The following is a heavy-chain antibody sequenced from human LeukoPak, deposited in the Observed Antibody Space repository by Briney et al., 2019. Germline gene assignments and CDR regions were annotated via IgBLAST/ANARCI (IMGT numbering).Heavy chain of an antibody. Sequence: ASVKVSCKASGYSLTSHAIHWARQAPGQRLEWMGWINTGNGNTKYSQKFQGRVTITRDTSANTAYMELSSLRSEDTAVYYCARERGGTYYDYWGQGTPVTVSS. J-gene: IGHJ4*02. CDR3: ARERGGTYYDY. CDR1: GYSLTSHA. CDR2: INTGNGNT. V-gene: IGHV1-3*04. D-gene: IGHD1-26*01.